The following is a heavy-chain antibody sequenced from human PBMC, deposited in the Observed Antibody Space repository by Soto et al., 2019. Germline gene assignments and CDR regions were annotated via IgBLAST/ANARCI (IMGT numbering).Heavy chain of an antibody. CDR3: TISIFISYSYDTSGYYHS. V-gene: IGHV3-15*07. Sequence: GGSLRLSCAASGFTFTNAWMNWVRQAPGKGLEWVGRIKSEADGGTTDYAAPVKGRFTISRDGSQNTLYLHMNSLKTEDTAVYYCTISIFISYSYDTSGYYHSWGQGTLVTVSS. CDR1: GFTFTNAW. CDR2: IKSEADGGTT. J-gene: IGHJ4*02. D-gene: IGHD3-22*01.